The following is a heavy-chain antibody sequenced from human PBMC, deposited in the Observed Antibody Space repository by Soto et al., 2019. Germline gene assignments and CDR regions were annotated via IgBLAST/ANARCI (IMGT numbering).Heavy chain of an antibody. Sequence: SVKVSCKASGGTFSSYAISWVRQAPGQGLEWMGGIIPIFGTANYAQKFQGRVTITADESTSTAYMELSSLRSEDTAVYYCARDSIPYVYYYDSSGYCSFDYWSQGTLVTVSS. CDR3: ARDSIPYVYYYDSSGYCSFDY. CDR1: GGTFSSYA. V-gene: IGHV1-69*13. CDR2: IIPIFGTA. J-gene: IGHJ4*02. D-gene: IGHD3-22*01.